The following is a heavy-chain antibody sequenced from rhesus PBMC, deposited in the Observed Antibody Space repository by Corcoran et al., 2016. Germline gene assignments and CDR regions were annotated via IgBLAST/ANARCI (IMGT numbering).Heavy chain of an antibody. CDR1: GASISSYW. CDR2: INGNSGNS. CDR3: ARSGYGSGGVY. D-gene: IGHD4-4*01. Sequence: QVQLQESGPGLVKPSETLSLTCAVSGASISSYWWSWIRQPPGEGLEWIGEINGNSGNSYYNPSLKSRVTISKDASKNQFSLKLSSVTAADTAVYYCARSGYGSGGVYWGQGVLVTVSS. V-gene: IGHV4-80*01. J-gene: IGHJ4*01.